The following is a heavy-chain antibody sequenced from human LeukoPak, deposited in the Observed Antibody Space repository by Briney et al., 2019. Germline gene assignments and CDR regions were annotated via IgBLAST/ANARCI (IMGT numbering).Heavy chain of an antibody. D-gene: IGHD2-2*01. Sequence: PGGSLRLSCAASGFTFTAYDMNWVRQAPGKGLEWVSSMTSSRGYIYYADSVKGRFSISRDNAKKSVYLQMNSLRAEDTAVYYCARGFGESTLDYWGQGILVTVSS. J-gene: IGHJ4*02. CDR3: ARGFGESTLDY. CDR1: GFTFTAYD. V-gene: IGHV3-21*01. CDR2: MTSSRGYI.